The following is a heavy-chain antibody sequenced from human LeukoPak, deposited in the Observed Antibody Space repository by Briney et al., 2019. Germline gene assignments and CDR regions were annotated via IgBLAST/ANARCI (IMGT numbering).Heavy chain of an antibody. V-gene: IGHV3-73*01. D-gene: IGHD2-2*01. CDR1: GFTFSGSA. J-gene: IGHJ6*02. Sequence: GGSLRLSCAASGFTFSGSAMHWVRQASGKGLEWVGRIRSKANSYATAYAASVKGRFTISRDDSKNTAYLQMNSLKTEDTAVYYCTSWGNIVVVPAAPRDYYYGMDVWGQGTTVTVSS. CDR3: TSWGNIVVVPAAPRDYYYGMDV. CDR2: IRSKANSYAT.